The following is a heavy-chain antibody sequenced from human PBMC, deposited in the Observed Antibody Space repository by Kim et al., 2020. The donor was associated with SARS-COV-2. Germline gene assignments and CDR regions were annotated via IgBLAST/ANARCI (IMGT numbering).Heavy chain of an antibody. V-gene: IGHV3-74*01. J-gene: IGHJ4*02. D-gene: IGHD6-19*01. CDR3: ARRQFTSGWYYFDY. Sequence: NADSVKGRFTISRDNAKNRLYLQMNSLRAEDTAVYYCARRQFTSGWYYFDYWGQGTLVTVSS.